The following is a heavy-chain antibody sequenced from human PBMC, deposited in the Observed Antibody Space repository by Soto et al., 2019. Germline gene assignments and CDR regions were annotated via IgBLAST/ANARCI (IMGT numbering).Heavy chain of an antibody. J-gene: IGHJ6*03. D-gene: IGHD3-3*01. CDR1: GGSISSYY. Sequence: SETLSLTCTVSGGSISSYYWSWIRQPPGKGLEWIGYIYYSGSTNYNPSLKSRVTISVDTSKNQFSLKLSSVTAADTAVYYCARPAWDFGVVPHYYMDVWGKGTTVTVSS. CDR3: ARPAWDFGVVPHYYMDV. V-gene: IGHV4-59*08. CDR2: IYYSGST.